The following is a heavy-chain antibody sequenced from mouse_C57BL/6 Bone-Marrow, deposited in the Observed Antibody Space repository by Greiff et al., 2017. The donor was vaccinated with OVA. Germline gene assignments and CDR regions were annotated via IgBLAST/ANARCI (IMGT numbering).Heavy chain of an antibody. V-gene: IGHV6-3*01. CDR1: GFTFSNYW. J-gene: IGHJ4*01. CDR2: IRLKADNYAT. D-gene: IGHD3-2*02. Sequence: EVQGVESGGGLVQPGGSMKLSCVASGFTFSNYWMNWVRQSPEKGLEWVAQIRLKADNYATHYAESVKGRFTISRDDSKRSVYLQMNNVSAEDTGIYYCTGSSGYYAMDDWGQGTSVTVSS. CDR3: TGSSGYYAMDD.